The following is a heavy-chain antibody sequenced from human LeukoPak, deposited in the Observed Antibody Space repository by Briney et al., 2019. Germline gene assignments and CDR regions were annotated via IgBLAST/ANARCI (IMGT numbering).Heavy chain of an antibody. CDR1: GGSFSGYY. V-gene: IGHV4-4*07. CDR2: IYTSGST. D-gene: IGHD3-16*01. CDR3: ARDYAEGSGAYFDY. J-gene: IGHJ4*02. Sequence: SETLSLTCAVYGGSFSGYYWSWIRQPAGKGLEWIGRIYTSGSTNYNPSLKSRVTMSVDTSKNQFSLKLSSVTAADTAVYYCARDYAEGSGAYFDYWGQGTLVTVSS.